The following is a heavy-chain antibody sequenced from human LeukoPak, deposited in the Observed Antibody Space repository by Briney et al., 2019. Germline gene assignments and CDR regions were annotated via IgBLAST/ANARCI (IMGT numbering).Heavy chain of an antibody. V-gene: IGHV4-59*01. CDR2: IFYSGKT. D-gene: IGHD4-17*01. CDR1: GGSMSSYF. Sequence: SETLSLTCTVSGGSMSSYFWSWIRQPPGTGLEWIGCIFYSGKTYYNPSLKSRVTISVDTSKNQFSLKLTSVTAADTAVYYCARALYGDYERYGNWFDPWGQGTLVTVSS. J-gene: IGHJ5*02. CDR3: ARALYGDYERYGNWFDP.